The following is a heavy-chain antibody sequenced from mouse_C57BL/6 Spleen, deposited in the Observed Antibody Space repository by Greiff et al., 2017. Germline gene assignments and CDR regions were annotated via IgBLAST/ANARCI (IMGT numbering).Heavy chain of an antibody. V-gene: IGHV6-3*01. D-gene: IGHD2-3*01. CDR3: TDRWS. J-gene: IGHJ4*01. CDR1: GFTFSNYW. Sequence: DVMLVESGGGLVQPGGSMKLSCVASGFTFSNYWMNWVRQSPEKGLEWVAQIRLKSDNYATHYAESVKGRFTISRDDSKSSVYLQMNNLRAEDTGIYYCTDRWSWGQGTSVTVSS. CDR2: IRLKSDNYAT.